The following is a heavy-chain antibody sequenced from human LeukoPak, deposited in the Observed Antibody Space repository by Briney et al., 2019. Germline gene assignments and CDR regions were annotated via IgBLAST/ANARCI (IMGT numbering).Heavy chain of an antibody. D-gene: IGHD3-9*01. J-gene: IGHJ4*02. CDR3: ARDYDILAFDY. CDR1: GFTFRNYE. CDR2: ISSSSSYI. V-gene: IGHV3-21*01. Sequence: GGSLRLSCAASGFTFRNYEMNWVRQAPGKGLEWVSSISSSSSYIYYADSVKGRFTISRDNAKNSLYLQMNSLRAEDTAVYYCARDYDILAFDYWGQGTLVTVSS.